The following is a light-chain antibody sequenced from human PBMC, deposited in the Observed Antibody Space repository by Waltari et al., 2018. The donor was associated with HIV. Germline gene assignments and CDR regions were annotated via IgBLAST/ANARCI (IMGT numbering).Light chain of an antibody. Sequence: QSALTQPASVSRSPGQSITISCTGTSSDVGSYKLLYWYQQHPGKAPKLMIYEVNKRPAGVSNRFSGSKSGNTASLTISGLQAEDEADYYCCSYAGSSFVVFGGGTKLTVL. J-gene: IGLJ2*01. V-gene: IGLV2-23*02. CDR3: CSYAGSSFVV. CDR2: EVN. CDR1: SSDVGSYKL.